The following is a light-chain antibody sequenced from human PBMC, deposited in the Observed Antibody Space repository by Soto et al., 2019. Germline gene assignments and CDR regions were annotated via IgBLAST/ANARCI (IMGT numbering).Light chain of an antibody. CDR3: QQYYSYPYT. V-gene: IGKV1-8*01. CDR2: AAS. Sequence: AIRMTQSPSSFSASTGDRVTITRRASQGISSYLAWYQQKPGKAPKLLIYAASTLQSWVPSRFSGSGSGTDFTLTISCLQSEDFATYYCQQYYSYPYTFGQGTKLEIK. J-gene: IGKJ2*01. CDR1: QGISSY.